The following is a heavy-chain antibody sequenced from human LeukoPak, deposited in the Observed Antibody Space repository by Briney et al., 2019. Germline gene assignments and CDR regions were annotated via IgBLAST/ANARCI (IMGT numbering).Heavy chain of an antibody. CDR3: AVDNRDF. D-gene: IGHD2/OR15-2a*01. CDR2: IYTSGNT. J-gene: IGHJ4*02. V-gene: IGHV4-4*07. Sequence: PSETLSLTCTVSGASVGDYYWSWIRQAAGKGLEWLGRIYTSGNTIYNPSLQSRVTISVDVSKNQFSLRLISMTAADTGIYHCAVDNRDFWGQGTLVTVSS. CDR1: GASVGDYY.